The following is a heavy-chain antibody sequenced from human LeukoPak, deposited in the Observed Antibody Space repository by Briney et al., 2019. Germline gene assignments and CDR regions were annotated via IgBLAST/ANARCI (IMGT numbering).Heavy chain of an antibody. D-gene: IGHD3-16*02. J-gene: IGHJ4*02. CDR2: IYWDDDK. CDR1: GFSLSTRGVG. CDR3: AHREYDYVWGSYRYKLPSYYFDY. V-gene: IGHV2-5*02. Sequence: SGPTLLKPTQTLTLTCTFSGFSLSTRGVGVGWIRQPPVKALEWLSLIYWDDDKRYNPYMKSTLTITKDPSKNQVVLTITNMDPVDTATYYCAHREYDYVWGSYRYKLPSYYFDYWGQGTLVTVSS.